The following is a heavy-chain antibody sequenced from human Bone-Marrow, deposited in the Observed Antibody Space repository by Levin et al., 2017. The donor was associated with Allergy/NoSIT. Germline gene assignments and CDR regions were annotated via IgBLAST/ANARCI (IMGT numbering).Heavy chain of an antibody. CDR3: AKDFLWVMPFSPPAPGGQEGY. CDR1: GFTFSGYA. V-gene: IGHV3-30*04. D-gene: IGHD2/OR15-2a*01. J-gene: IGHJ4*02. Sequence: PGESLKISCAASGFTFSGYAMHWVRQAPGKGLEWVAGISYDGRNKYYPDSVKGRFSISRDNSKNTLLLQLNSLRPEDTAVFYWAKDFLWVMPFSPPAPGGQEGYWGQGTQVTVSS. CDR2: ISYDGRNK.